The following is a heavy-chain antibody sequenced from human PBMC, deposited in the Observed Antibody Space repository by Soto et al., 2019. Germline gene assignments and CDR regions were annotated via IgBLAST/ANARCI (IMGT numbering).Heavy chain of an antibody. V-gene: IGHV3-49*03. D-gene: IGHD3-10*01. Sequence: GGSLRLSCITSGFTFGDYAMIWFRQAPGKGLEWVSFITSKRYGGKTEYAASVKGRFTISRDDSKSVAYLQMNSLRTDDTAVYYCAQRGLGNGFDIWGQGTMVTVSS. CDR2: ITSKRYGGKT. CDR1: GFTFGDYA. CDR3: AQRGLGNGFDI. J-gene: IGHJ3*02.